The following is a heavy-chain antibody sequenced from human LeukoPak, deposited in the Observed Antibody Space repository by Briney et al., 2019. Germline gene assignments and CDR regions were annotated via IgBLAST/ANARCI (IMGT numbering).Heavy chain of an antibody. CDR1: GYIFANYG. CDR2: ISADNHNT. D-gene: IGHD5-12*01. Sequence: ASVKVSCKASGYIFANYGFSWVRQAPGQGLEWMGWISADNHNTKYAQKFQDRVTMTDDRSTSTVYMELRSLRSDDTAVYYCARDRRGYSAYDGEGFDYWGQGTLVTLSS. CDR3: ARDRRGYSAYDGEGFDY. J-gene: IGHJ4*02. V-gene: IGHV1-18*04.